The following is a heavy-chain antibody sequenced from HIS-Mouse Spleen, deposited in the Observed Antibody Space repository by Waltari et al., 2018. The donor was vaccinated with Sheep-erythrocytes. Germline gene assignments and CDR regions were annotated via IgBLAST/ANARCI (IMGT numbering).Heavy chain of an antibody. CDR1: GGSFSGYY. CDR3: ALSVDLAGAFDI. CDR2: IKHSGST. V-gene: IGHV4-34*01. D-gene: IGHD6-19*01. J-gene: IGHJ3*02. Sequence: QVQLQQWGAGLLKPSETLSLTCAVYGGSFSGYYWSWIRQPPGKGLEWIGEIKHSGSTNHDPSLKSRVTISVDTSKNQFSLKLSSVTAADTAVYYCALSVDLAGAFDIWGQGTMVTVSS.